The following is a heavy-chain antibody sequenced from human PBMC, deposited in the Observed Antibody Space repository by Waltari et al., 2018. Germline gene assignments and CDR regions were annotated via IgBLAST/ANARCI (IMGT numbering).Heavy chain of an antibody. CDR3: ARVRAIFDY. CDR2: INHSGST. V-gene: IGHV4-34*01. J-gene: IGHJ4*02. CDR1: GGSFSGYY. D-gene: IGHD3-3*01. Sequence: QVQLQQWGAGLLKPSETLSLTCAVYGGSFSGYYWSWIRRPPGKGRGWIGEINHSGSTNYSPSLKGRVTISVDTSKNQFSLKLSSVTAADTAGYYCARVRAIFDYWGQGTLVTVSS.